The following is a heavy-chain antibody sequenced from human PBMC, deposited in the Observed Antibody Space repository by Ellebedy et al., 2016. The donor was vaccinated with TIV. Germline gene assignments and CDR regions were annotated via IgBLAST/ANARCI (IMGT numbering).Heavy chain of an antibody. CDR3: ARQGDYGSGTNYVGEDY. J-gene: IGHJ4*02. Sequence: SETLSLXXTVSGGSISSGGYYWVWIRQPPGTRLEWIASISYSGSTYYNPSLKSRVTVSVDTSNNQFSLKLSSVTAADTAVYYCARQGDYGSGTNYVGEDYWGQGTLVTVSS. CDR2: ISYSGST. V-gene: IGHV4-39*01. D-gene: IGHD3-10*01. CDR1: GGSISSGGYY.